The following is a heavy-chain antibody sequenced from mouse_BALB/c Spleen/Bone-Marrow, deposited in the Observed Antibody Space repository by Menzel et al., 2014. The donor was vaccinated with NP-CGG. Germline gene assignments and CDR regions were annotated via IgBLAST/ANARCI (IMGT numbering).Heavy chain of an antibody. CDR1: GFNIKDTY. V-gene: IGHV14-3*02. D-gene: IGHD2-1*01. CDR3: ARNGNYGAWFAY. CDR2: IDPANGNT. Sequence: EVKLMESGAELVNPGASVKLSCTASGFNIKDTYMHWVKQRPEQGLEWIGRIDPANGNTKYDPKFQGKATITADTSSNTAYRQLSSLSSEDTAAYYCARNGNYGAWFAYWGQGTLVTVSA. J-gene: IGHJ3*01.